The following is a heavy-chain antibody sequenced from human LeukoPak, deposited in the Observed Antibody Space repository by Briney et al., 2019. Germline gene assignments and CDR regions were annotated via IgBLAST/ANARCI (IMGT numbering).Heavy chain of an antibody. Sequence: GGSLRLSCAASGFTFSSYEMNCVRQAPGKGREWVSYISSSGSTIYYADSVKGRFTISRDNAKNSLYLQMNSMRAEDTAVYYCARDTTSDYWGQGTLVTVSS. CDR3: ARDTTSDY. J-gene: IGHJ4*02. CDR2: ISSSGSTI. V-gene: IGHV3-48*03. D-gene: IGHD1-1*01. CDR1: GFTFSSYE.